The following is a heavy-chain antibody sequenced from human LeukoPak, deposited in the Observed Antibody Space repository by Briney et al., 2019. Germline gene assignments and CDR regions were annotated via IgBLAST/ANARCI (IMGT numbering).Heavy chain of an antibody. J-gene: IGHJ4*02. CDR3: ARSIVYGDPAY. D-gene: IGHD4-17*01. CDR2: ISSSGSTI. CDR1: GFTFSSYE. Sequence: PGGSLRLSCAASGFTFSSYEMNWVRQAPGKGLEWVSYISSSGSTIYYADSVKGRFTISRDNAKNSLYLQMNSLRAEDTAVYYCARSIVYGDPAYWGQGTLVTVSS. V-gene: IGHV3-48*03.